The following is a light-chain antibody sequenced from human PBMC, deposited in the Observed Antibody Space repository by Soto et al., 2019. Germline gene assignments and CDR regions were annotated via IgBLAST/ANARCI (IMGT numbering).Light chain of an antibody. CDR2: DAS. CDR1: RRINKY. V-gene: IGKV1-33*01. J-gene: IGKJ5*01. CDR3: QQYESLPT. Sequence: IEMIQSTSXLSASVGARVAINGQASRRINKYSNGFQQXKGKAXXPXISDASNLQRGVTSRFSGSGYGTYFNFTISSLQPEDIATYDCQQYESLPTFGQGTRLEIK.